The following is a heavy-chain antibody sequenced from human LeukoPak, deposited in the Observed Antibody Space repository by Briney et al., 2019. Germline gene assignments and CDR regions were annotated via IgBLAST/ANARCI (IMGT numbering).Heavy chain of an antibody. CDR2: IYTSGST. V-gene: IGHV4-4*07. CDR3: ARGLYCGGDCYSGGYYYYYMDV. CDR1: GGSISSYY. Sequence: SETLSLTCTVSGGSISSYYWSWIRQPAGKGLEWIGRIYTSGSTNYNPSLKSRVTMSVDTSKNQFSLKLSSVTAADTAVYYCARGLYCGGDCYSGGYYYYYMDVWGKGTTVTVSS. D-gene: IGHD2-21*02. J-gene: IGHJ6*03.